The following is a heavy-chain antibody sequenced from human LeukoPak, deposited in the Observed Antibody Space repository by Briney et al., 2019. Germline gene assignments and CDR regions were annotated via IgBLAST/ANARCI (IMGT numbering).Heavy chain of an antibody. V-gene: IGHV3-30*18. D-gene: IGHD2-15*01. CDR2: ISYDGSNK. CDR3: ANGSPDHIVVVGAEGAIDAFDI. Sequence: PGGSLRLSCAASGFTFSSYGMHWVRQAPGKGLEWVAVISYDGSNKYYADSVKGRFTISRDNSKNTLYLQMNSLRAEDTAVYYCANGSPDHIVVVGAEGAIDAFDIWGQGTMVTVSS. CDR1: GFTFSSYG. J-gene: IGHJ3*02.